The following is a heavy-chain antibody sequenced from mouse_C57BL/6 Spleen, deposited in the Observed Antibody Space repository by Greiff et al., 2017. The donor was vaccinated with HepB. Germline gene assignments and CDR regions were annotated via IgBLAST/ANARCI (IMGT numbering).Heavy chain of an antibody. CDR1: GFTFSDYY. J-gene: IGHJ3*01. CDR3: ARQGLWDVAWGAY. CDR2: ISNGGGST. D-gene: IGHD4-1*01. V-gene: IGHV5-12*01. Sequence: EVKLVESGGGLVQPGGSLKLSCAASGFTFSDYYMYWVRQTPEKRLEWVAYISNGGGSTYYPDTVKGRFTISRDNAKKTLYLQMSRLKSEDTAMYYCARQGLWDVAWGAYWGQGTLVTVSA.